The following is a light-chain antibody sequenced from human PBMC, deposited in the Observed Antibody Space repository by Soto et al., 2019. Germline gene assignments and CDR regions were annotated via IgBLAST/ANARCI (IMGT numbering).Light chain of an antibody. CDR1: QDISNY. CDR3: QKYNIAPWT. CDR2: AAS. V-gene: IGKV1-27*01. J-gene: IGKJ1*01. Sequence: DIQMTQSPSSLSASVGDRVTITCRASQDISNYLAWYQQKPGKVPKVLIYAASTLQSEVPSRFSGSGSGTDFTLTISSLQPADVATYYCQKYNIAPWTFGQGTKVEI.